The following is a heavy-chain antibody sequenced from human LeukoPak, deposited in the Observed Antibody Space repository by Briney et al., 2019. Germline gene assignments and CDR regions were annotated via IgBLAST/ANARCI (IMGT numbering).Heavy chain of an antibody. D-gene: IGHD1-26*01. J-gene: IGHJ4*02. CDR2: IWYDGSNK. V-gene: IGHV3-33*08. CDR1: GFTFSSYS. CDR3: ARDSGNYYLDY. Sequence: GGSLRLSCAASGFTFSSYSMNWVRQAPGKGLEWVAVIWYDGSNKYYADSVKGRFTISRDNSKNTLYLQVNSLRAEDTAVYYCARDSGNYYLDYWGQGTLVTVSS.